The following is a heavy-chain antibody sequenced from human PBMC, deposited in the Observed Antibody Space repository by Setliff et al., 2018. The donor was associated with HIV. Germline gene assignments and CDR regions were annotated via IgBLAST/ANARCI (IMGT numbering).Heavy chain of an antibody. J-gene: IGHJ4*02. Sequence: SVKVSCKASGGTFDDYGFNWMRQAPGQGLEGLGGITPIFGTTHYAQKFQGRVTITADESTTAIYMELSGLRSDDTAVYYCAKVTWGPFDFWGQGTLVTVSS. V-gene: IGHV1-69*13. CDR3: AKVTWGPFDF. CDR1: GGTFDDYG. D-gene: IGHD3-16*01. CDR2: ITPIFGTT.